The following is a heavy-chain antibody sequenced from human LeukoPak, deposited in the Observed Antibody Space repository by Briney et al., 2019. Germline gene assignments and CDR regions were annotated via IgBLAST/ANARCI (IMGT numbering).Heavy chain of an antibody. Sequence: KXXCKASGXXXXXXAXNWVXQXPXQGLEWMGWINTNTGSPTYAQAFTGRFVFSLDTSVSTAYLQISSLKTEDTAVYYCACYDCGDYWGQGTLVTVSS. CDR3: ACYDCGDY. CDR2: INTNTGSP. D-gene: IGHD2-2*01. V-gene: IGHV7-4-1*02. CDR1: GXXXXXXA. J-gene: IGHJ4*02.